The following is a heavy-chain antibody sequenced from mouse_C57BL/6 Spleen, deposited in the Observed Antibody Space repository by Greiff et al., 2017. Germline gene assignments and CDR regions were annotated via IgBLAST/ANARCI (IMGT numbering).Heavy chain of an antibody. CDR3: ARSVDYDYLYYAMDY. Sequence: QVQLQQPGTELVKPGASVKLSCKASGYTFTSYWMHWVKQRPGQGLEWIGNINPSNGGTNYNEKFKSKATLTVDKSSSTAYMQLSSLTSEDSAVNYCARSVDYDYLYYAMDYWGQGTSVTVSS. CDR1: GYTFTSYW. CDR2: INPSNGGT. J-gene: IGHJ4*01. V-gene: IGHV1-53*01. D-gene: IGHD2-4*01.